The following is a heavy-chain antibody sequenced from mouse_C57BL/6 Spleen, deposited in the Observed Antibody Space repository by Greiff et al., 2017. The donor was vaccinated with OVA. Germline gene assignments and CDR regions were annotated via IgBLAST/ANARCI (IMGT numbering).Heavy chain of an antibody. CDR2: IWGDGST. CDR3: ARTTVVATDD. V-gene: IGHV2-3*01. D-gene: IGHD1-1*01. Sequence: QVQLQQPGPGLVAPSPCLSISCPVSGFSLTSYGVSWVRQPPGKGLEWLGVIWGDGSTKCHSALISRLSISKDNSKSQVFLKLNSLQTDDTATDYCARTTVVATDDWGKGTTLTVSS. J-gene: IGHJ2*01. CDR1: GFSLTSYG.